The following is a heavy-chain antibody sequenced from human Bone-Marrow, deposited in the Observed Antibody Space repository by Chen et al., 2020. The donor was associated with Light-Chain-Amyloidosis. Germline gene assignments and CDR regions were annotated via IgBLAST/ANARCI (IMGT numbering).Heavy chain of an antibody. J-gene: IGHJ6*03. Sequence: QVQLVGPGGGGVKPGRSLGLSCAASGFTLSSYAFHWVRQAPGKGLEWVAFISNDGSTKYYSDSVKGRFTISRDNSKNTLYLQMNSLRAEDTAVYYCANTGGAVNPYFYYYYMDVWGRGTTVTVSS. D-gene: IGHD3-10*01. CDR2: ISNDGSTK. V-gene: IGHV3-30-3*01. CDR3: ANTGGAVNPYFYYYYMDV. CDR1: GFTLSSYA.